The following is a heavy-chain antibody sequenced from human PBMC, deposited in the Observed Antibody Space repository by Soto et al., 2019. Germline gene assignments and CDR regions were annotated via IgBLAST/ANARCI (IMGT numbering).Heavy chain of an antibody. CDR3: AKDRHRMVRGAIHRPIDY. J-gene: IGHJ4*02. CDR2: ISGSGGST. D-gene: IGHD3-10*01. Sequence: GGSLRLSCAASGFTFSSYAMSWVRQAPGKGLEWVSAISGSGGSTYYADSVKSRFTISRDNSKNTLYLQMNSLRAEDTAVYYCAKDRHRMVRGAIHRPIDYWGQGTLVTVSS. V-gene: IGHV3-23*01. CDR1: GFTFSSYA.